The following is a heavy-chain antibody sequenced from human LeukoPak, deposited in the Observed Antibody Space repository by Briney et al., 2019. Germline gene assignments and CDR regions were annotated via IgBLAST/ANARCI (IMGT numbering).Heavy chain of an antibody. CDR3: AKHRGMVRGVTFDC. V-gene: IGHV3-23*01. J-gene: IGHJ4*02. Sequence: SGGSLRLSCAASGFTFSSYAMTWVRQAPGKGLEWVSTISGSGGSTYYADSVKGRFTISRDNSKNTLFVQMNSLRAEDTAVYYCAKHRGMVRGVTFDCWGQGTLVTVSS. D-gene: IGHD3-10*01. CDR1: GFTFSSYA. CDR2: ISGSGGST.